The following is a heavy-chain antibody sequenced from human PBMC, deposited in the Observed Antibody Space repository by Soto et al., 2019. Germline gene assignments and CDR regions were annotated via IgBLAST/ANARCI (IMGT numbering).Heavy chain of an antibody. V-gene: IGHV3-23*01. CDR1: GLTVSSYA. D-gene: IGHD1-1*01. CDR2: ISGSGGST. J-gene: IGHJ4*02. Sequence: GGSLRPACAAAGLTVSSYALSWVRQAPGKGLEWVSAISGSGGSTYYADSVKGRFTISRDNSKNTLYLQMNSLRAEDTAVYYCAKDLFSLVRRPPGAIYFHYWAQGSLV. CDR3: AKDLFSLVRRPPGAIYFHY.